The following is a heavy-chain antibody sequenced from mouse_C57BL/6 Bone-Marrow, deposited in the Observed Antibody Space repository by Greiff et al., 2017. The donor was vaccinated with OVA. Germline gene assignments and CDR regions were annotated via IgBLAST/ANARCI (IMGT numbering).Heavy chain of an antibody. V-gene: IGHV1-78*01. CDR1: GYTFTDHT. D-gene: IGHD1-1*01. Sequence: QVQLQQSDAELVKPGASVKISCKVSGYTFTDHTIHWMKQRPEQGLEWIGYIYPRDGSTKYNEKFEGKATLTADKSSSTAYMQLNSLTTEDSAVYFCASYYYGSSVDYWGQGTTLTVSS. CDR2: IYPRDGST. J-gene: IGHJ2*01. CDR3: ASYYYGSSVDY.